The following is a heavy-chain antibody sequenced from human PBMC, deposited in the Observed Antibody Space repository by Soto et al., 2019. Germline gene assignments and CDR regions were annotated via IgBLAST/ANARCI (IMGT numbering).Heavy chain of an antibody. Sequence: ASVKVSCKTSGYTFVSYGINWVRQAPGQGLEWMGWISPGSGNIIYAQKFQGRVTLTTDTSTRTVFMDLRSLRFDDTAVYYCARDLLYTSPPDSWFDPSGQGTIVTV. J-gene: IGHJ5*02. CDR3: ARDLLYTSPPDSWFDP. V-gene: IGHV1-18*01. CDR2: ISPGSGNI. D-gene: IGHD2-2*01. CDR1: GYTFVSYG.